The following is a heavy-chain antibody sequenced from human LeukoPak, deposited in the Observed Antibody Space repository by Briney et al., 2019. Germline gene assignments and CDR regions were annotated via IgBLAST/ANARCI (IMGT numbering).Heavy chain of an antibody. CDR3: ARGGGSRWTAFDY. CDR1: GYSFTSYW. Sequence: GESLKISCQGSGYSFTSYWIGWVRQMPGKGLEWMGVIYCYDSDTRYSPSFQGQVTISADKSIGTAYLQWSSLKASDTAMYYCARGGGSRWTAFDYWGQGILVTVSS. CDR2: IYCYDSDT. V-gene: IGHV5-51*01. D-gene: IGHD5-24*01. J-gene: IGHJ4*02.